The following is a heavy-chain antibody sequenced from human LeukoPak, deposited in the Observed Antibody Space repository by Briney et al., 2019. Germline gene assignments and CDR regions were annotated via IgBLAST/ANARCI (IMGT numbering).Heavy chain of an antibody. D-gene: IGHD1-26*01. CDR1: GFTFSSYA. V-gene: IGHV3-23*01. J-gene: IGHJ4*02. Sequence: GGSLRLSCAASGFTFSSYAMSWVRQAPGKGLDWVSAISGGGGSTYYADSVKGRFTISRDNSKNTLYLQMNSLRAEDTAVYYCAKNRYSGSYMVFLDYWGQGTLVTVSS. CDR3: AKNRYSGSYMVFLDY. CDR2: ISGGGGST.